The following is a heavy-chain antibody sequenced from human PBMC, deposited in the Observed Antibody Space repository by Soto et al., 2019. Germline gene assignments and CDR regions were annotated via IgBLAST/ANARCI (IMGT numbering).Heavy chain of an antibody. Sequence: VQVVESGGDLVQPGGSLRLSCAASGFSVSGNYMSWVRQAPGMGLEWVSAIYSGGNTYYADSVKGRFTISRDNSKNTLYLQMNRLRAEDKAVYYCARLRWQLYNWLDPWGQETLVTVS. J-gene: IGHJ5*02. CDR1: GFSVSGNY. CDR2: IYSGGNT. V-gene: IGHV3-66*04. D-gene: IGHD2-15*01. CDR3: ARLRWQLYNWLDP.